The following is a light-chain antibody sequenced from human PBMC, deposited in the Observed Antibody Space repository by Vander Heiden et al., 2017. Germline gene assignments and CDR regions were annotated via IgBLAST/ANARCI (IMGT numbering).Light chain of an antibody. Sequence: QSVLTQPPSASGTPGQRVTISCSGSRSKIGSKYVYWYQQLPGTAPKLLIYRNNQRPSGVPDRFSGSKSGTSASLAISGLRSEDEADYYCAAWDDSLSGWVFGGGTKLTVL. CDR1: RSKIGSKY. CDR3: AAWDDSLSGWV. J-gene: IGLJ3*02. CDR2: RNN. V-gene: IGLV1-47*01.